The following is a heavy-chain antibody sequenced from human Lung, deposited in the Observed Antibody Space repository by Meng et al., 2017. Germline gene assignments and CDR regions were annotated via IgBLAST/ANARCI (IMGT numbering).Heavy chain of an antibody. Sequence: EVQLVESGGGLVTPGGSLRLSCAASGFTFSNYSMNWVRQAPGKGLEWVSSISSDSRYIFYADSVKGRFTISRDNAKNSLYLLMIGMRPEDTAVFYCARFGTVGVATGDFWGQGTLVTVSS. V-gene: IGHV3-21*01. CDR2: ISSDSRYI. D-gene: IGHD2-15*01. CDR3: ARFGTVGVATGDF. CDR1: GFTFSNYS. J-gene: IGHJ4*02.